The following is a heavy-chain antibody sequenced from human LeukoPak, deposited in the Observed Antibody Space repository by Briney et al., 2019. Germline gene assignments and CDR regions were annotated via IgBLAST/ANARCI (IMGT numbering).Heavy chain of an antibody. CDR1: GYTFTSYG. Sequence: ASVTVSCKASGYTFTSYGISWVRQAPGQGLEWMGWISAYNGNTNYAQKLQGRVTMTTDTSTSTAYMELRSLRSDDTAVYYCARVTSGGYYYDSSGAFDYWGQGTLVTVSS. CDR2: ISAYNGNT. CDR3: ARVTSGGYYYDSSGAFDY. V-gene: IGHV1-18*01. J-gene: IGHJ4*02. D-gene: IGHD3-22*01.